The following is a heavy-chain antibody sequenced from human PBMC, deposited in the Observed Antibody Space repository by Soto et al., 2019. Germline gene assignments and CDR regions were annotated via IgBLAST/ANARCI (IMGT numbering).Heavy chain of an antibody. Sequence: GASVKVFCKASGYTFTGYYMHWVRQAPGQGLEWMGWINPNSGGTNYAQKFQGRVTMTRDTSISTAYMELSRLRSDDTAVYYCARGSGGGLYDFWSGYLSSRGMDVWGQGTTVTVSS. V-gene: IGHV1-2*02. CDR3: ARGSGGGLYDFWSGYLSSRGMDV. CDR2: INPNSGGT. D-gene: IGHD3-3*01. CDR1: GYTFTGYY. J-gene: IGHJ6*02.